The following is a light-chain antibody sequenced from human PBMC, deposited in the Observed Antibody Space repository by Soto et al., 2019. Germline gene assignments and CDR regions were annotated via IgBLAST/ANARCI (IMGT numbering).Light chain of an antibody. CDR2: GSS. CDR3: HQYTNWPPIT. Sequence: EILLTHSPSTLPVSPGERATLSCRASQSVGSNLAWFQQKPGQAPRLLIYGSSTRATGVPARFSGSGSGADFTLTISNLQSEDFAVYYCHQYTNWPPITFGQGTRLEIK. V-gene: IGKV3-15*01. J-gene: IGKJ5*01. CDR1: QSVGSN.